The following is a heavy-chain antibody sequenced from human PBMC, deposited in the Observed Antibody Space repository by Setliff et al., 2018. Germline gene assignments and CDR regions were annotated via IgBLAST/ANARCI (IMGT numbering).Heavy chain of an antibody. CDR3: ARSSYYASRNSHNYYMDD. J-gene: IGHJ6*03. D-gene: IGHD3-16*01. V-gene: IGHV4-4*08. CDR1: GASITSYY. CDR2: IYTSGST. Sequence: PSETLSLTCRVSGASITSYYWSWIRQPPGKGLEWIGYIYTSGSTNYNPSLKSRVTISVDTSKNQFSLKLSSVSAADTAIYYCARSSYYASRNSHNYYMDDWGNGTAVTVSS.